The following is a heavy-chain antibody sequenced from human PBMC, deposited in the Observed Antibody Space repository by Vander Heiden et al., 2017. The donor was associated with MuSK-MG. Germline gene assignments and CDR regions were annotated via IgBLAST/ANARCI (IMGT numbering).Heavy chain of an antibody. J-gene: IGHJ4*02. CDR3: ARVVRNDDSDSLGYLDF. D-gene: IGHD1-1*01. CDR1: GFTFNTYA. CDR2: ISNNGGST. Sequence: EVHLVESGGGLVQPGGSLRLSCAASGFTFNTYAMHWVRQAPGKGLEYVSSISNNGGSTYYANSVKGRFTISRDNSKNTLYLQMGSVRAEDMGVYYCARVVRNDDSDSLGYLDFWGQGTLVTVSS. V-gene: IGHV3-64*01.